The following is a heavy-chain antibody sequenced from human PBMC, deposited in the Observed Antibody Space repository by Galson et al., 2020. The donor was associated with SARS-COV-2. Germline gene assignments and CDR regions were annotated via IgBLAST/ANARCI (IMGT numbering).Heavy chain of an antibody. J-gene: IGHJ6*03. D-gene: IGHD6-6*01. CDR2: IYHSGRT. V-gene: IGHV4-4*02. Sequence: SETLSLTCAASGGSISSSNWWSWVRQPPGKGLECIGEIYHSGRTNYNPSLKSRLTISVDKSKNQFPLKLSSVTAADTAVYYCARRLLVDPYYYYMDVWGKGTTVTVSS. CDR1: GGSISSSNW. CDR3: ARRLLVDPYYYYMDV.